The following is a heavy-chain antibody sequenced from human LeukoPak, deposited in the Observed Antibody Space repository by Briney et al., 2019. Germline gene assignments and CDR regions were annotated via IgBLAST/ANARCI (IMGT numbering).Heavy chain of an antibody. CDR2: ISWNSGNI. J-gene: IGHJ3*02. V-gene: IGHV3-9*03. CDR3: AKDIAARPPYTAFDI. Sequence: PGGSLRLSCAASGFTFDDYAMHWVRQAPGKGLEWVSGISWNSGNIGYADSVKGRFTISRDNAKNSLDLQMNSLRAEDMALYYCAKDIAARPPYTAFDIWGQGTMVTVSS. CDR1: GFTFDDYA. D-gene: IGHD6-6*01.